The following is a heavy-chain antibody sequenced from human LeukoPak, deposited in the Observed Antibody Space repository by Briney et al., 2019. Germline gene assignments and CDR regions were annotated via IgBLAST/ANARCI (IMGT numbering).Heavy chain of an antibody. D-gene: IGHD1-14*01. J-gene: IGHJ4*02. V-gene: IGHV2-5*02. CDR2: IYWDDDK. CDR1: GFSLSTTGVG. CDR3: AHRRSAYDWNHGDFDY. Sequence: SGPTLANPTQTLTLTCTFSGFSLSTTGVGVGWIRQPPGKALEWLALIYWDDDKRYSPSLKRRLTIFKDTSYNQVVLVMTDLDPVDTATYYCAHRRSAYDWNHGDFDYWGQGTLVTVSS.